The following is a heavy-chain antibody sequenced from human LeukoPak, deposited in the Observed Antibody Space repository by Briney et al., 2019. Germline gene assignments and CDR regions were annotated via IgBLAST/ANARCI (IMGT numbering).Heavy chain of an antibody. J-gene: IGHJ6*03. CDR3: ASSRFLSYYYHYMDV. CDR1: GGTFSSYT. D-gene: IGHD2/OR15-2a*01. Sequence: SVKVSCKASGGTFSSYTISWVRQAPGQGLEWMGRIIPILGIANYAQKFQGRVTITADKSTSTAYMELSSLRSEDTAVYYCASSRFLSYYYHYMDVWGKGTTVTVSS. CDR2: IIPILGIA. V-gene: IGHV1-69*02.